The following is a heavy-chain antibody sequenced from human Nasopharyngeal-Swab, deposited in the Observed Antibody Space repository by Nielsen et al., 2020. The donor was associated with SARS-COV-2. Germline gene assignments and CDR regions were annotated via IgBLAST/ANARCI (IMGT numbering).Heavy chain of an antibody. CDR3: AREATYSSSSGGFDY. D-gene: IGHD6-6*01. CDR2: IYSGGST. Sequence: GESLKISCAASGFTVSSNYMSWVRQAPGKGLEWVSVIYSGGSTYYADSVKGRFTISRDNAKNSLYLQMNSLRAEDTAVYYCAREATYSSSSGGFDYWGQGTLVTVSS. V-gene: IGHV3-53*01. J-gene: IGHJ4*02. CDR1: GFTVSSNY.